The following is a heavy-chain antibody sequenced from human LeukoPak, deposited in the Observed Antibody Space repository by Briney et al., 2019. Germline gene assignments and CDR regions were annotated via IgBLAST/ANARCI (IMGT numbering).Heavy chain of an antibody. CDR3: ARIVGTTDYFEY. D-gene: IGHD1-26*01. V-gene: IGHV4-39*01. Sequence: SETLSLTCTVSGASTSSSDYYWGWIREPPGKGLEWIGSTYYSGSTHYNPSLKNRVTISVDTSKNQFSLKLSSVTAADTAVYYCARIVGTTDYFEYWGQGTLVTVSS. J-gene: IGHJ4*02. CDR2: TYYSGST. CDR1: GASTSSSDYY.